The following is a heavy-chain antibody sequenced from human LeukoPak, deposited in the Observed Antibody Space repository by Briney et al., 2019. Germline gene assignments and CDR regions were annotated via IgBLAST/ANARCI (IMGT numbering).Heavy chain of an antibody. Sequence: GGSLRLSCAASGFTFNIYEMNWVRQAPGKGLEWVSYISSSGSTIYYADSVKGRFTISRDNAKNTLYLQMNSLRAEDTAVYYCARDFHDVFDIWGQGTMVTVSS. CDR1: GFTFNIYE. CDR3: ARDFHDVFDI. J-gene: IGHJ3*02. V-gene: IGHV3-48*03. CDR2: ISSSGSTI.